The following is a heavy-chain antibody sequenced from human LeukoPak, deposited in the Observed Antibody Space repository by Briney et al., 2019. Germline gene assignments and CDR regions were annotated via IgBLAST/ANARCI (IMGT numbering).Heavy chain of an antibody. D-gene: IGHD3-3*01. J-gene: IGHJ4*02. Sequence: GSLRLSCAASGFTFSSYAMHWVRQAPGKGLEWVAVISYDGSNKYYADSVKGRFTISRDNSKNTLYLQMNSLRAEDTAVYYCARAYYDFWSGYQPLDYWDQGTLVTVSS. CDR1: GFTFSSYA. CDR2: ISYDGSNK. V-gene: IGHV3-30-3*01. CDR3: ARAYYDFWSGYQPLDY.